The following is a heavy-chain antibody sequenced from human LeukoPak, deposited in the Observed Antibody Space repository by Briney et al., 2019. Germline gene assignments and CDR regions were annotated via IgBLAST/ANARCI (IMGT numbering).Heavy chain of an antibody. CDR3: ARGGRDNYADTLDF. CDR1: GDSVTSGTYY. Sequence: SETLSLTCTGSGDSVTSGTYYWSWIRQPAGKGLEWIGRTYISGNVNYNPSLKSRVTISLDTSKNQFSLRLTSVTAADTAVYYCARGGRDNYADTLDFWGQGTLVTVSS. J-gene: IGHJ4*02. V-gene: IGHV4-61*02. D-gene: IGHD2-2*01. CDR2: TYISGNV.